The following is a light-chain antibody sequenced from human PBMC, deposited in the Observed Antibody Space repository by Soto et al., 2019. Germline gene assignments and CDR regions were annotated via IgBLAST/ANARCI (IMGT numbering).Light chain of an antibody. V-gene: IGKV3-20*01. J-gene: IGKJ1*01. Sequence: EIGFTLSPGTLSLSQRERATLSCRASQSVGSNFLAWYQQKVGQAPRPLIYGASSRATGIPDRFSGSGSGTDFTLTISRLEPGDFAVYYCQQYGTSPTFGQGTKVDIK. CDR2: GAS. CDR3: QQYGTSPT. CDR1: QSVGSNF.